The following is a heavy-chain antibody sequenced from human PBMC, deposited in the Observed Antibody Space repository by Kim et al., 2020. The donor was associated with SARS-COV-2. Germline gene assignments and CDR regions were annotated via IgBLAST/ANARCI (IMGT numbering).Heavy chain of an antibody. CDR3: VIRYYDSSGYYYFDN. CDR1: GFSIINYW. J-gene: IGHJ4*02. V-gene: IGHV3-74*01. CDR2: INGDGSST. Sequence: GGSLRLSCAASGFSIINYWMHWVRQAPGKGLVWVSRINGDGSSTSYADSVKGRFTISRDSAKNTLYLQMDSLRVEDTALYYCVIRYYDSSGYYYFDNWGQGTPVTVSS. D-gene: IGHD3-22*01.